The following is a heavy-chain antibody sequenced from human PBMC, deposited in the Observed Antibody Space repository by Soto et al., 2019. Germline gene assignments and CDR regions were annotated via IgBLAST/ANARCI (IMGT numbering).Heavy chain of an antibody. D-gene: IGHD1-7*01. CDR2: IYYNGNT. Sequence: PSDTLSLTCTVSGGAITDSSYYWGWIRQPQGKGLGWIGPIYYNGNTYYTPSLKSRLNISVDTSKNQFSLKLTSVTAADTAVYYCARLTDHWNSVXWGQGTLVTVSX. J-gene: IGHJ4*02. CDR3: ARLTDHWNSVX. V-gene: IGHV4-39*01. CDR1: GGAITDSSYY.